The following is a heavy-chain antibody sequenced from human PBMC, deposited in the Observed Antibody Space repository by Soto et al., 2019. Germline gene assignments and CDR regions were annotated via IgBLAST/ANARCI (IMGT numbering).Heavy chain of an antibody. V-gene: IGHV3-74*01. Sequence: VQLVESGGGLVQPGGSLRLSCAASGYTFSDFLMHWVRQVPGKGLVWVSRINSDGSTTDYADSVKGRFTISRDNAKNTIYLQMNNLRAEDTAVYYCASDGWAVAENWGRGTLVTVSS. CDR1: GYTFSDFL. J-gene: IGHJ4*02. CDR2: INSDGSTT. CDR3: ASDGWAVAEN. D-gene: IGHD6-19*01.